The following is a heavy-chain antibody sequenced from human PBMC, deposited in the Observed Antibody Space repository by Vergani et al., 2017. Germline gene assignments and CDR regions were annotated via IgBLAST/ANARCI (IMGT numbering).Heavy chain of an antibody. CDR2: ISGSGGST. J-gene: IGHJ4*02. CDR3: ARWLDVLLWFGEDY. D-gene: IGHD3-10*01. Sequence: EVQLLESGGGLVQPGGSLRLSCAASGFTFSSYAMSWVRQAPGKGLEWVSAISGSGGSTYYADSVKGRFTISRDNSKNSLYLQMNSLRAEDTAVYYCARWLDVLLWFGEDYWGQGTLVTVSS. CDR1: GFTFSSYA. V-gene: IGHV3-23*01.